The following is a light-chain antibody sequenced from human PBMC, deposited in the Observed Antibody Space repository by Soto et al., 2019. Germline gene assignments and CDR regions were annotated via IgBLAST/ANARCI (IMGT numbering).Light chain of an antibody. Sequence: DIQMTQSPSFLSASVGGRVTITCRASQSISTYLNWYQQKPGKAPKLLIYAASSLQSGVPTRFSGSGSGTDFTLTITSLQPEDFASYCCQQSAATFGGGTKVEIK. J-gene: IGKJ4*01. CDR1: QSISTY. CDR2: AAS. CDR3: QQSAAT. V-gene: IGKV1-39*01.